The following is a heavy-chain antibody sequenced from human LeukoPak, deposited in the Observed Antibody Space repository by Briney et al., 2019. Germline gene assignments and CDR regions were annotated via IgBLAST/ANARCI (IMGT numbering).Heavy chain of an antibody. CDR3: ARASPYDSSSPYYFDY. CDR2: INPSGGST. CDR1: GYTFTSYY. J-gene: IGHJ4*02. D-gene: IGHD6-13*01. V-gene: IGHV1-46*01. Sequence: GASVKVSCKASGYTFTSYYMHWVRQAPGQGLEWMGIINPSGGSTSYAQKFQGRVTMTRDMSTSTVYMELSSLRSEDTAVYYCARASPYDSSSPYYFDYWGQGTLVTVSS.